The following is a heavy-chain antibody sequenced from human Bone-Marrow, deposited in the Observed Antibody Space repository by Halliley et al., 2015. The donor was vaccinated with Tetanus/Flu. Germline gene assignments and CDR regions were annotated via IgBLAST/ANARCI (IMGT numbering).Heavy chain of an antibody. CDR3: ARDPHTSGSNNNKYFDY. Sequence: LSLTCAVSGDSINSPAYSWNWIRQPPGKGLEWVAAIGGGGTTTLYVDSFKGRFTISRDNSKNTVYLQMNSLRAEDTAVYFWARDPHTSGSNNNKYFDYWGQGSLVTVSS. CDR2: IGGGGTTT. CDR1: GDSINSPAYS. D-gene: IGHD5-12*01. J-gene: IGHJ4*02. V-gene: IGHV3-23*01.